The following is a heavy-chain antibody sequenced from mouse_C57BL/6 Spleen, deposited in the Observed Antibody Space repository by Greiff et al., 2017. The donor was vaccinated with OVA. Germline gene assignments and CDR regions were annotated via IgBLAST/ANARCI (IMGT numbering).Heavy chain of an antibody. CDR1: GFTFSDYG. Sequence: EVQLQESGGGLVKPGGSLKLSCAASGFTFSDYGMHWVRQAPEKGLEWVAYISSGSSTIYYADTVKGRFTISRDNAKNTLFLQMTSLRSEDTAMYYCARDDGYYDWFAYWGQGTLVTVSA. CDR3: ARDDGYYDWFAY. CDR2: ISSGSSTI. J-gene: IGHJ3*01. D-gene: IGHD2-3*01. V-gene: IGHV5-17*01.